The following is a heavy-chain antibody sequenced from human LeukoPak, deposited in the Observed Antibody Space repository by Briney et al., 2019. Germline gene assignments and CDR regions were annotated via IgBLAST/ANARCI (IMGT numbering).Heavy chain of an antibody. CDR3: ARDRRRTYYYDSSGYPAPFDY. V-gene: IGHV3-7*01. CDR2: IKQDGSAK. Sequence: GGSLRLSCAAPSFNFGTYWMTWVRQAPGKGLEWVANIKQDGSAKYYVDSVKGRFTISRDNAKNSLYLQMNSLRAEDTAVYYCARDRRRTYYYDSSGYPAPFDYWGQGTLVTVSS. D-gene: IGHD3-22*01. J-gene: IGHJ4*02. CDR1: SFNFGTYW.